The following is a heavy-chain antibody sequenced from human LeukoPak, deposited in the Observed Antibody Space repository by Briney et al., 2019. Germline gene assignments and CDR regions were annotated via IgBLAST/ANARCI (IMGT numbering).Heavy chain of an antibody. CDR2: INSDGINT. D-gene: IGHD3-22*01. Sequence: GGSLRLSCAAPGFTFSNYWMHWVRQAPGKGLVWVSRINSDGINTSYADSVKGRFTISRDNAKNTLNLQMNSLRAEDTAVYYCTRDLGQYYDTSDNWFDPWGQGTLVTVSS. J-gene: IGHJ5*02. CDR3: TRDLGQYYDTSDNWFDP. V-gene: IGHV3-74*01. CDR1: GFTFSNYW.